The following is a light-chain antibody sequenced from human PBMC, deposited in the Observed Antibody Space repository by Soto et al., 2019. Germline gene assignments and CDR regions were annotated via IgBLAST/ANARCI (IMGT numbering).Light chain of an antibody. CDR1: QNVSSNL. V-gene: IGKV3-20*01. J-gene: IGKJ4*01. CDR3: QQYDHWPGLT. CDR2: GAS. Sequence: TVLTQSPGTLSLSPGERATLSCRASQNVSSNLLVWYQQHPGQAPRLLIYGASSRATGIPDRFSGSGSGTDFSLTIRRLEPDDFAVYYCQQYDHWPGLTFGGGTKVEIK.